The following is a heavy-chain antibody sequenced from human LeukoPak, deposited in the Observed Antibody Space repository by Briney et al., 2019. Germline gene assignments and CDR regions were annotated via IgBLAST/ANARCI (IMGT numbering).Heavy chain of an antibody. CDR3: ARSDSGSYFRTGAFDI. V-gene: IGHV1-2*06. D-gene: IGHD1-26*01. J-gene: IGHJ3*02. Sequence: GASVKVSCKASGYTFTSYGISWVRQAPGQGLEWMGRINPNSSGTNYAQKFQGRVTMTRDTSISTAYMELSRLRSDDTAVYYCARSDSGSYFRTGAFDIWGQGTMVTVSS. CDR1: GYTFTSYG. CDR2: INPNSSGT.